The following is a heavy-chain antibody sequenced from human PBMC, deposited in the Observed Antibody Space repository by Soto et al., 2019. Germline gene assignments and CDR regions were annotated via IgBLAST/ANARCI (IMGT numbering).Heavy chain of an antibody. CDR2: INHSGST. CDR3: ARESRLWFGTMDV. CDR1: GGSISSYY. Sequence: PSETLSLTCTVSGGSISSYYWSWIRQPPGKGLEWIGEINHSGSTNYNPSLKSRVTISVDTSKNQFSLKLSSVTAADTAVYYCARESRLWFGTMDVWGKGTTVTVSS. V-gene: IGHV4-34*01. D-gene: IGHD3-10*01. J-gene: IGHJ6*03.